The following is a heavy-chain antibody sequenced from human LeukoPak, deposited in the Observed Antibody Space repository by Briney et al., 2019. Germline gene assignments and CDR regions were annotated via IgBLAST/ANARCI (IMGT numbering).Heavy chain of an antibody. CDR1: GFTFSSYG. CDR2: ISYDGSNK. CDR3: AKLMTTATDFDY. J-gene: IGHJ4*02. Sequence: GGSLRLSCAASGFTFSSYGMHWVRQAPGKGLEWVAVISYDGSNKYYADSVKGRFTISRDNSKNTLYLQMNSLRAEDTAVYYCAKLMTTATDFDYWGQGTLVTVSS. D-gene: IGHD4-17*01. V-gene: IGHV3-30*18.